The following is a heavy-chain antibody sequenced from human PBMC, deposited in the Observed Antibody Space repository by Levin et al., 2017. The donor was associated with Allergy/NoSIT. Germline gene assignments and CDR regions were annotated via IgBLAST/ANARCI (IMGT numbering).Heavy chain of an antibody. CDR3: ARGRDYYYYMDV. CDR2: IYHSGST. CDR1: GDSISSGGYS. J-gene: IGHJ6*03. Sequence: SETLSLTCAVSGDSISSGGYSWSWIRQPPGKGLEWIGYIYHSGSTYYNPSLKSRVTISVDRSKNQFSLKLSSVTAADTAVYYCARGRDYYYYMDVWGKGTTVTVSS. V-gene: IGHV4-30-2*01.